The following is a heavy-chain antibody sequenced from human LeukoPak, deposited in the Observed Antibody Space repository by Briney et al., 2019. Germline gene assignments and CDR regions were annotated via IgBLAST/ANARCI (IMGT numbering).Heavy chain of an antibody. CDR2: IIPILGIA. Sequence: ASVKVSCKASGGTFSSYAISWVRQAPGQGLEWMGRIIPILGIANYAQKFQGRVTITTDKSTSTAYMELSSLRSEDTAVYYCARDRGDGNYEYYYYGMDVWGQGTTVTVSS. V-gene: IGHV1-69*04. D-gene: IGHD4-17*01. J-gene: IGHJ6*02. CDR1: GGTFSSYA. CDR3: ARDRGDGNYEYYYYGMDV.